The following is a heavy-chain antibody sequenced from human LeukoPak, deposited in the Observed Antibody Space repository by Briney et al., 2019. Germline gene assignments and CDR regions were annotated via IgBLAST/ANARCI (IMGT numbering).Heavy chain of an antibody. CDR2: VYYSGRT. J-gene: IGHJ4*02. CDR3: ARDYNNYIVDH. V-gene: IGHV4-59*01. D-gene: IGHD3-10*01. CDR1: GGSISGYY. Sequence: SETLSLTCTVSGGSISGYYWSWIRQPPGKGLEWIGYVYYSGRTRYNPSLESRLAMSIDTSKNQFSLNLTSVTAADTAMYYCARDYNNYIVDHWGQGALVTVSS.